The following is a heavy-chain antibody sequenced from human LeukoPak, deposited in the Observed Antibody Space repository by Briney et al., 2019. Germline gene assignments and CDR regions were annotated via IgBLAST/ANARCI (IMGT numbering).Heavy chain of an antibody. D-gene: IGHD3-3*01. CDR2: IKQDGSEK. CDR1: GFTFSSYW. J-gene: IGHJ4*02. V-gene: IGHV3-7*01. Sequence: GGSPRLSCAASGFTFSSYWMSWVRQAPGKGLEWVANIKQDGSEKYYVDSVKGRFTISRDNAKSSLYLQMNSLRAEDTAVYYCARERRSVLRFLEWLSYFDYWGQGTLVTVSS. CDR3: ARERRSVLRFLEWLSYFDY.